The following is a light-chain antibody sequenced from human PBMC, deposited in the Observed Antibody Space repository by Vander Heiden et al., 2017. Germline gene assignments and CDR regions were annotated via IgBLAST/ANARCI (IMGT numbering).Light chain of an antibody. CDR2: DNN. CDR3: GSWDSTLSPV. CDR1: SSNIGSNY. Sequence: QSVLTQPPSVSAAPGQKVPISCSGSSSNIGSNYVSWYQRLPGTAPKVVIYDNNKRPSGIPDRFSGSKSGTSATLGITGLQTGDEADYYCGSWDSTLSPVFGGGTKLTVL. V-gene: IGLV1-51*01. J-gene: IGLJ2*01.